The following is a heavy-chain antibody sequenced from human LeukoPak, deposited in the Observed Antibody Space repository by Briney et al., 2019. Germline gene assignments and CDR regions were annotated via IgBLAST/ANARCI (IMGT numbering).Heavy chain of an antibody. V-gene: IGHV4-59*08. CDR1: GGCLSGFF. Sequence: PSETLSLTCTVSGGCLSGFFWSWIRQPPGKGLEWIGYIYNSGSTDYNPSLKSRVTISEDTSNNQFSLKLKFVTAADAAVYYCARASPNWNPPDYWGRGTLVTVSS. CDR2: IYNSGST. CDR3: ARASPNWNPPDY. J-gene: IGHJ4*02. D-gene: IGHD1-1*01.